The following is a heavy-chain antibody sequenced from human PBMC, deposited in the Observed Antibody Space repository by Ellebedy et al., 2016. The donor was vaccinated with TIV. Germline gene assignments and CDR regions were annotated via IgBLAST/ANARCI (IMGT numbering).Heavy chain of an antibody. Sequence: MPSETLSLTCFVSGDSISTGGHYWGWMRHHRERGLEWIGYMYYLGSPYFNPSFKSRVDMSVDRSRNQFSLSLSSMTAADTAVYYCVRGPIVVTAIKLGPWGQGLPVTVSP. CDR1: GDSISTGGHY. CDR2: MYYLGSP. D-gene: IGHD2-21*02. V-gene: IGHV4-31*03. J-gene: IGHJ5*02. CDR3: VRGPIVVTAIKLGP.